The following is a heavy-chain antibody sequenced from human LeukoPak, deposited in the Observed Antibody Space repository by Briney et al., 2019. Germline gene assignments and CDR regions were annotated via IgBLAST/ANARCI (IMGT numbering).Heavy chain of an antibody. V-gene: IGHV3-11*06. CDR2: ISSSSSYT. CDR3: ARDLGYCSSTSCSDAFDI. J-gene: IGHJ3*02. Sequence: GGSRRLSSAASGFTFSDYYMSWIRQAPGKGLEWVSYISSSSSYTNYADSVKGRFTISRDNAKNSLYLQMNSLRAEDTAVYYCARDLGYCSSTSCSDAFDIWGQGTMVTVSS. D-gene: IGHD2-2*01. CDR1: GFTFSDYY.